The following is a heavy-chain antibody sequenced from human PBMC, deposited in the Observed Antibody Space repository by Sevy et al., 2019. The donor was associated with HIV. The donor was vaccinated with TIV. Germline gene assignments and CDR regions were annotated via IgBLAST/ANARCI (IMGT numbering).Heavy chain of an antibody. V-gene: IGHV3-48*01. D-gene: IGHD1-1*01. Sequence: GGSLRLSCAASGFTFSYYSMNWVRQAPGKGLEWISYISSKSDSIPYADSVKGRFTISRDNAKKSLYLQMNSLRADDTAVYYCARIAGFTGTDIWGQGTLVTVSS. CDR1: GFTFSYYS. CDR2: ISSKSDSI. J-gene: IGHJ4*02. CDR3: ARIAGFTGTDI.